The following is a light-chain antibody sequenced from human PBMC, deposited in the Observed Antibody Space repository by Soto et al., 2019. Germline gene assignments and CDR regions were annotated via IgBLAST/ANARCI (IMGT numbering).Light chain of an antibody. J-gene: IGKJ4*01. Sequence: DIVMTQSPDSLAVSLGERATINCKSSQSVLYSSNNKNYLAWYQQKPGQPPKLLIYWASTRESGVPDRFSGIGSATDFTLTTSSLHAQDVADYYSQQYYSTPRTFGAGTKVEIK. V-gene: IGKV4-1*01. CDR2: WAS. CDR3: QQYYSTPRT. CDR1: QSVLYSSNNKNY.